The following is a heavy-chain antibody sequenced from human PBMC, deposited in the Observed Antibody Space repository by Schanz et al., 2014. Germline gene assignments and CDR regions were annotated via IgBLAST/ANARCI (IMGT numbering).Heavy chain of an antibody. CDR3: ARGLVRYFAY. J-gene: IGHJ4*02. CDR1: GYTFVSYS. D-gene: IGHD2-8*02. Sequence: QVQLVQSGAEVKKPGASVKVSCKASGYTFVSYSMHWVRQAPGQGLEWMGIINPSGGGTSYALRFQDRVTVTRDTSRSTVYMELSRLRSDDTAVYYCARGLVRYFAYWGQGTLVTVSS. CDR2: INPSGGGT. V-gene: IGHV1-46*01.